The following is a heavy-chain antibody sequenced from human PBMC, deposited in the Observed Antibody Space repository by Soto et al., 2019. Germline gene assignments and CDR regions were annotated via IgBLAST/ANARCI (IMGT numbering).Heavy chain of an antibody. Sequence: QVQLVQSGAEVKKPGASVKVSCKASGYTFTSYYMHWVRQAPGQGLEWMGIINPSGGSTSYAQKFPGRVTMTRDTSTSTVYMELSSLRSEDTAVYYCARQYNADGDALSVDVWGQGTTVTVSS. J-gene: IGHJ6*02. CDR1: GYTFTSYY. CDR3: ARQYNADGDALSVDV. D-gene: IGHD1-1*01. CDR2: INPSGGST. V-gene: IGHV1-46*01.